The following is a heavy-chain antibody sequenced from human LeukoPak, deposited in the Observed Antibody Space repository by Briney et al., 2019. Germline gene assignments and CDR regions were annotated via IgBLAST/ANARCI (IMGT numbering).Heavy chain of an antibody. CDR3: AKGAGAGKVDWFDP. CDR2: ITGYGAT. D-gene: IGHD6-13*01. Sequence: GGSLRLSCAASGFTFRNFAMMWVRQAPGTGLQWVSTITGYGATFYADSVRGRFTILRDTSMNTLFLQMNSLGAEDTAVYYCAKGAGAGKVDWFDPWGQGTLVTVSS. V-gene: IGHV3-23*01. J-gene: IGHJ5*01. CDR1: GFTFRNFA.